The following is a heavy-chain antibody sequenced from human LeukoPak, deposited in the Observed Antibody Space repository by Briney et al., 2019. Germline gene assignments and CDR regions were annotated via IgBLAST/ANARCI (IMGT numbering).Heavy chain of an antibody. CDR1: GGSISSGGYY. V-gene: IGHV4-30-2*01. CDR2: IYHSGST. D-gene: IGHD3-22*01. J-gene: IGHJ6*02. CDR3: ARRGYYDSSGYLGRDGMDV. Sequence: SQTLSLTCTVSGGSISSGGYYWSWIRQPPGKGLEWIGYIYHSGSTYYNPSLKSRVTISVDTSKNQFSLKLSSVTAADTAVYYCARRGYYDSSGYLGRDGMDVWGQGTTVTVSS.